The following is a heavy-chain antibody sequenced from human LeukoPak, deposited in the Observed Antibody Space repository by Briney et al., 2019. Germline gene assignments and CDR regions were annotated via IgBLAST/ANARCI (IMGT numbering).Heavy chain of an antibody. Sequence: HPGGSLRLSCAASGFTFSSCWMSWVRQAPGKGLEWVANIKQDGSEKYYVDSVKGRFTISRDNAKNSLYLQMNSLRAEDAAVYYCARAPTYGDYVGYWGQGTLVTVSS. J-gene: IGHJ4*02. V-gene: IGHV3-7*03. CDR1: GFTFSSCW. D-gene: IGHD4-17*01. CDR2: IKQDGSEK. CDR3: ARAPTYGDYVGY.